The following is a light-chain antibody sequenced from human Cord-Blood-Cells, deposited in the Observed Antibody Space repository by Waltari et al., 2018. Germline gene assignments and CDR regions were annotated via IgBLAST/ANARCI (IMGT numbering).Light chain of an antibody. CDR3: SSYAGSNNLV. CDR1: SSDVGGYNY. V-gene: IGLV2-8*01. Sequence: QSALTQPPSASGSPGQSVPISCTGTSSDVGGYNYVSGYQQHPGKAPKLMIYEVSKRPSGVPDRFSGSKSVNTASLTVSGLQAEDEADYYCSSYAGSNNLVFGGGTKLTVL. J-gene: IGLJ3*02. CDR2: EVS.